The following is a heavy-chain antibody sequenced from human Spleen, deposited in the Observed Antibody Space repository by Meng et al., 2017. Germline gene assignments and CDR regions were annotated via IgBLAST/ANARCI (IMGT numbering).Heavy chain of an antibody. J-gene: IGHJ5*02. CDR2: IYSGGST. D-gene: IGHD1-7*01. V-gene: IGHV3-66*01. CDR1: GFTFSDYY. CDR3: ASPGYQNYFDP. Sequence: VQLVESGRGLVKPGGSLRLSCAASGFTFSDYYMSWIRQAPGKGLEWVSVIYSGGSTYYADSVKGRFSISRDNSKNTLYLQMNNLRAEDTAVYYCASPGYQNYFDPWGQGTLVTVSS.